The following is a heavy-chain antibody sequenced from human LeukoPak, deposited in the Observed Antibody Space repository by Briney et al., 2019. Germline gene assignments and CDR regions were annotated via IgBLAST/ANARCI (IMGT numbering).Heavy chain of an antibody. V-gene: IGHV3-48*03. CDR3: ARERGGEDFDC. J-gene: IGHJ4*02. Sequence: GGSLRLSCAASGFTFSSYEMNWVRQAPGKGLEWVSSVSTSGTSKYYADSVKGRFAISRDNAKNSLYLQMSGLEAEDTAVYYCARERGGEDFDCWGQGALVTVSS. CDR2: VSTSGTSK. CDR1: GFTFSSYE. D-gene: IGHD3-16*01.